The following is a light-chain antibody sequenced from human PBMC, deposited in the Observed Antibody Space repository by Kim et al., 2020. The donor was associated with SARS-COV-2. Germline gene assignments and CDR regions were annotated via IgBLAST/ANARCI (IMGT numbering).Light chain of an antibody. J-gene: IGKJ1*01. CDR3: QQYRSFPWT. Sequence: SSVGGRVTISCRASRSIGGLLAWYQQKPGKAPKRLIYEASTLKSGVPSRFSGSGSETEFTLTTSSLQPDDFATYYCQQYRSFPWTFGQGTKVDIK. V-gene: IGKV1-5*03. CDR2: EAS. CDR1: RSIGGL.